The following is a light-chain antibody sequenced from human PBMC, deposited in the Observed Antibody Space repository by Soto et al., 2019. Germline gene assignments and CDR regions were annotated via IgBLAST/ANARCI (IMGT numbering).Light chain of an antibody. V-gene: IGLV1-47*01. Sequence: QSVLTQSPSASGTPGQRVTISRSGSSANIGSNYVYWYQQFPGTAPRLLIYRADQRPSGVPDRFSGSKSGTSAPLAISGLRSEDEAAYYCAAWDDTVNGLVFGGGTKVTVL. CDR3: AAWDDTVNGLV. CDR2: RAD. J-gene: IGLJ2*01. CDR1: SANIGSNY.